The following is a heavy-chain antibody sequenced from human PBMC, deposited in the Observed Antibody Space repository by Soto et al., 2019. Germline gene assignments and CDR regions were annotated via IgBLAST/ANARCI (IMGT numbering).Heavy chain of an antibody. V-gene: IGHV3-21*06. CDR2: ISSTTNYI. Sequence: LXLSCAASGFTFTRYIMNWFRQAPGKGLEWVSSISSTTNYIYYGDSMKGRFTISRDNAKNSLYLEMNSLRAEDTAVYYCAREYEDLTSNFDYWGQGTLVTVSS. D-gene: IGHD3-3*01. J-gene: IGHJ4*02. CDR3: AREYEDLTSNFDY. CDR1: GFTFTRYI.